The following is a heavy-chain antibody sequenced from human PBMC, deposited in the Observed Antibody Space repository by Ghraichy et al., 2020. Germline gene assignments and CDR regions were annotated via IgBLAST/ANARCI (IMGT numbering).Heavy chain of an antibody. CDR3: AKASSSFLDYFDY. CDR1: GFTFSSYA. Sequence: SCAVSGFTFSSYAMNWVRQAPGKGLEWVSGISGSGGSTYYADSVKGRFTISRDISKNTLYLQMHSLRAEDTAVYFCAKASSSFLDYFDYWGQGTLVTVSS. D-gene: IGHD6-6*01. J-gene: IGHJ4*02. CDR2: ISGSGGST. V-gene: IGHV3-23*01.